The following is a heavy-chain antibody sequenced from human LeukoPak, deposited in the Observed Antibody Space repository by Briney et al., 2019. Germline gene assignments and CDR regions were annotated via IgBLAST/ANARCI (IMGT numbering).Heavy chain of an antibody. CDR2: IYYSGST. CDR1: GGSISSSSYY. Sequence: SETLSLTCTVSGGSISSSSYYWGWIRQPPGKGLEWIGTIYYSGSTYYNPSLKSRVTISVDTSKNQFSLKLSSVTAADTAVYYCARTPYGDYEPLYYYYGMDVWGQGTTVTVSS. V-gene: IGHV4-39*07. J-gene: IGHJ6*02. D-gene: IGHD4-17*01. CDR3: ARTPYGDYEPLYYYYGMDV.